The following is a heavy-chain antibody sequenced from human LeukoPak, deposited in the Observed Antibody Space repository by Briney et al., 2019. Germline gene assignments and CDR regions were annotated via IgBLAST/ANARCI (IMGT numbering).Heavy chain of an antibody. CDR2: INSDGKAT. J-gene: IGHJ4*02. CDR3: AKLSSYWSFDY. V-gene: IGHV3-74*01. CDR1: GFTSDSYW. D-gene: IGHD6-13*01. Sequence: GGSLRLSCAASGFTSDSYWMHWARQAPGKGLVWVSGINSDGKATSYADSVKGRFTISRDNAKNTLFLQMNSLRVEDTAVYYCAKLSSYWSFDYWGQGSLVTVSS.